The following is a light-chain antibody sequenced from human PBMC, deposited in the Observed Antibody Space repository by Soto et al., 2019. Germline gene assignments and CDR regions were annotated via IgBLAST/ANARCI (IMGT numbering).Light chain of an antibody. CDR3: QQRSNWPEWT. Sequence: EIVLTQSPATLSLSPGERATLSCRASQSVSSYLAWYQQKPGQAPRLLIYDASNRATGIPARFSGSGSGTDFTLTISSLEPEGFAVYYCQQRSNWPEWTFGQGTKVEIK. CDR1: QSVSSY. V-gene: IGKV3-11*01. J-gene: IGKJ1*01. CDR2: DAS.